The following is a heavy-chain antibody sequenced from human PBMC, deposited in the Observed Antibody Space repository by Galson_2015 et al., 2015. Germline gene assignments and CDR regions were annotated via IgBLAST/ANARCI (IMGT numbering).Heavy chain of an antibody. D-gene: IGHD3-10*01. V-gene: IGHV3-21*01. CDR2: ISSSSSYI. J-gene: IGHJ4*02. CDR3: ARESGSFLDY. CDR1: GFTFSSYS. Sequence: SLRLSCAASGFTFSSYSMNWVRQAPGKGLEWVSSISSSSSYIYYADSVKDRFTISRDNAKDSLYLQMNSLRAEDTAVYYCARESGSFLDYWGQGTLVTVSS.